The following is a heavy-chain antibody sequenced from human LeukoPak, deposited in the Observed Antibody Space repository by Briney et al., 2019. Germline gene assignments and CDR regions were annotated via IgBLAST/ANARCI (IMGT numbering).Heavy chain of an antibody. Sequence: PGGSLRLSCAGSGFIFSDDVMNWVRQAPGKGLEWVSSISGRGVSTNYADFVKGRFTISRDNSKSTLYLQMNSLRAEDTAVYYCATDPATVGITTRDFWGQGTLVTVSS. J-gene: IGHJ4*02. CDR1: GFIFSDDV. CDR2: ISGRGVST. D-gene: IGHD1-26*01. CDR3: ATDPATVGITTRDF. V-gene: IGHV3-23*01.